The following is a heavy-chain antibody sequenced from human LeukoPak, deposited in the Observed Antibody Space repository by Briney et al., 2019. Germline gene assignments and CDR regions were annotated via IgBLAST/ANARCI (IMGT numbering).Heavy chain of an antibody. CDR3: ARDHWNSRFDY. V-gene: IGHV1-2*02. CDR2: INPNSGDT. CDR1: GYTFTDYY. D-gene: IGHD1-7*01. Sequence: ASVKVSCKASGYTFTDYYMRWVRQAPGQGLEWMGWINPNSGDTNYAQKFQGRVTMTRDTSISTAYMELSRLRSDDTAVYYCARDHWNSRFDYWGQGTLVTVSS. J-gene: IGHJ4*02.